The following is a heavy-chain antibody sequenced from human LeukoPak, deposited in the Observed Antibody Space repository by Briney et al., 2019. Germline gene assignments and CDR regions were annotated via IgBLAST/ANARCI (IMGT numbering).Heavy chain of an antibody. CDR2: IYYSGST. J-gene: IGHJ5*02. CDR1: GGSISSHY. CDR3: GGGYNPNWFDP. D-gene: IGHD5-24*01. Sequence: SETLSLTCTVSGGSISSHYWSWIRQPPGKVLEWIGYIYYSGSTNYNPSLKSRVTISVDTSKNQFSLKLSSVTAADTAVYYCGGGYNPNWFDPWGQGTLVTVSS. V-gene: IGHV4-59*11.